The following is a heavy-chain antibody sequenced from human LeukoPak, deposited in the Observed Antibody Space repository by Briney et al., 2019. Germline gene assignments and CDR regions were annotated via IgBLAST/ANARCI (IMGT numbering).Heavy chain of an antibody. CDR1: GGSISSYY. CDR2: IYYSGST. CDR3: ARGIAVPSDWFDP. Sequence: ASETLSLTCTVSGGSISSYYWSWIRQPPGKGLEWIGYIYYSGSTNYNPSLKSRVTISVDTSKNQFSLKLSSVTAADTAVYYCARGIAVPSDWFDPWGQGTLVTVSS. J-gene: IGHJ5*02. V-gene: IGHV4-59*01. D-gene: IGHD6-19*01.